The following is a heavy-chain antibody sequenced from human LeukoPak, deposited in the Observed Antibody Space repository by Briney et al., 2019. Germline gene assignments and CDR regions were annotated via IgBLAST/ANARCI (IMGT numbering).Heavy chain of an antibody. V-gene: IGHV4-39*07. J-gene: IGHJ4*02. CDR2: SYYSGST. Sequence: PSETLSLTCTVSGGSISSSSYYWGWIRQPPGKGLEWIGSSYYSGSTYYDPSLKSRVTISVDTSKNQFSLKLSSVTAADTAVYYCARSVARAEVFDYWGQGTLVTVSS. CDR3: ARSVARAEVFDY. D-gene: IGHD2-15*01. CDR1: GGSISSSSYY.